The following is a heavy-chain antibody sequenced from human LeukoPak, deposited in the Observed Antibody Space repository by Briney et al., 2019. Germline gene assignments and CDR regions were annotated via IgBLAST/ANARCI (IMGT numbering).Heavy chain of an antibody. J-gene: IGHJ4*02. CDR2: ISYDGSNK. Sequence: GGSLRLSCAASGFTFSSYAMHWVRQAPGKGLEWVAVISYDGSNKYYADSVKGRFTISRDNSKNTLYLQMNSLRTEDTAVYYCAKYNYGFDYWGQGTLVTVSS. V-gene: IGHV3-30*04. CDR1: GFTFSSYA. D-gene: IGHD5-18*01. CDR3: AKYNYGFDY.